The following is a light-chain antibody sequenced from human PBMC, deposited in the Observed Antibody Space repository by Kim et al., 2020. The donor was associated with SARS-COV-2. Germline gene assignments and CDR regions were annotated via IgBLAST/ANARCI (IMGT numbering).Light chain of an antibody. CDR2: GAS. V-gene: IGKV3-15*01. J-gene: IGKJ1*01. CDR1: QSVSTN. Sequence: ETVMTQSPDTLSVSPGERVTLSCRASQSVSTNLAWYQQNPGQAPRLLIYGASSRATAVPARFSGSGSGTGFTLTISSLQSEDSAVYYCQQYNSWPWTFGQGTKVDIK. CDR3: QQYNSWPWT.